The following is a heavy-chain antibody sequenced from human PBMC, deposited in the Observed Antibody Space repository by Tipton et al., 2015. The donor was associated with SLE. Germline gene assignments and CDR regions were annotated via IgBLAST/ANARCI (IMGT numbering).Heavy chain of an antibody. V-gene: IGHV4-61*02. CDR2: IYTGGST. Sequence: LRLSCTVSGASISSRSYYWNWIRQPAGKGLEWIGRIYTGGSTYYNPSLESRVTISMDTPKNQFSLKLTSVTAADTAVYYCARAGGGDSNWFDPWGQGTLFTVS. D-gene: IGHD2-21*01. J-gene: IGHJ5*02. CDR3: ARAGGGDSNWFDP. CDR1: GASISSRSYY.